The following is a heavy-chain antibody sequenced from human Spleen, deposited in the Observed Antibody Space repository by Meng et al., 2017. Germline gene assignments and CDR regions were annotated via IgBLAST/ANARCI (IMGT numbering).Heavy chain of an antibody. D-gene: IGHD3-22*01. CDR2: IYYNRNT. J-gene: IGHJ3*02. CDR3: ARGWSSDSIVYTGLAAFDM. V-gene: IGHV4-39*07. Sequence: SETLSLTCTVSGGSISGSSYSWDWIRQPPGKGLEWIGNIYYNRNTYYNPSLKSRVSISVDTSKNQFSLKLTSVTAADTAVYYCARGWSSDSIVYTGLAAFDMWGQGTMVTVSS. CDR1: GGSISGSSYS.